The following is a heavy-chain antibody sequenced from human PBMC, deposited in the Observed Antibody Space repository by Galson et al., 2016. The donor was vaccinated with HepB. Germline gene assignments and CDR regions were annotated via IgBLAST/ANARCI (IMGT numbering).Heavy chain of an antibody. CDR3: ASGDWNDAGFEN. D-gene: IGHD1-1*01. Sequence: SLRLSCAASGFTFRSYWMHWVRQAPGKGLVWVSRINSDGSSTSYADSVKGRFTISRDNTKNSLYLQMNSLRVEDTALYYCASGDWNDAGFENWGLGTMVTVSS. CDR2: INSDGSST. V-gene: IGHV3-74*01. CDR1: GFTFRSYW. J-gene: IGHJ3*02.